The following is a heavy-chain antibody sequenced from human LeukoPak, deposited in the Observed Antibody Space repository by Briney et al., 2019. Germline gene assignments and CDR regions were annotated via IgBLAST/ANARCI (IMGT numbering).Heavy chain of an antibody. V-gene: IGHV3-23*01. CDR1: GFTFSSYA. D-gene: IGHD6-13*01. Sequence: GGSLRLSCAASGFTFSSYAMSWVRQAPGKGLEWVSVISGSGRNTYYADSVKGRFTISRHNSKNTLYLQMNSLRVEDTAVYYCARDQSSSWYVAWFDPWGQGTLVTVSS. CDR2: ISGSGRNT. J-gene: IGHJ5*02. CDR3: ARDQSSSWYVAWFDP.